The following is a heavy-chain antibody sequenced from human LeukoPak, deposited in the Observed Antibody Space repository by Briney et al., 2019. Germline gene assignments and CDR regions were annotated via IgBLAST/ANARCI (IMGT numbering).Heavy chain of an antibody. CDR1: GYAFSSVR. CDR2: ISSTSRTI. J-gene: IGHJ4*02. Sequence: PGGSLRLSCAASGYAFSSVRMNWLRQAPGKGLEWVSYISSTSRTISYADSVKGRFTVSRENAEDSLYLQMNTLRGEDTAVSYCAREVISGDYTFDYWGQGALVTVSS. D-gene: IGHD3-16*02. CDR3: AREVISGDYTFDY. V-gene: IGHV3-48*04.